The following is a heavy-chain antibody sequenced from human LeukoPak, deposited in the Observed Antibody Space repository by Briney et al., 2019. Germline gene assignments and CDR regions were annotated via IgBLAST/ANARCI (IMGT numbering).Heavy chain of an antibody. CDR1: GYTFTGYY. Sequence: VKVSCKASGYTFTGYYMHWVRQAPGQGLEWMGRINPNSGGTNYAQKFQGWVTMTRDTSISTAYMELSRLRSDDTAVYYCARGGSYYGSGSYRETYDAFDIWGQGTMVTVSS. J-gene: IGHJ3*02. V-gene: IGHV1-2*04. CDR2: INPNSGGT. D-gene: IGHD3-10*01. CDR3: ARGGSYYGSGSYRETYDAFDI.